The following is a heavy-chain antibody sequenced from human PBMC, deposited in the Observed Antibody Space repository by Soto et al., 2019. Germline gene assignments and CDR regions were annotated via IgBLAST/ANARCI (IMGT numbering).Heavy chain of an antibody. CDR2: IYFSGST. Sequence: PSETLSLTCTVSGGSISNYYWSWIRQPPGKGLVWIGYIYFSGSTNYNPSLKSRVTLSVDTSKNQFSLKLSSVTAADTAVYYCARRYGGAVDYWGQGTLVTVSS. J-gene: IGHJ4*02. CDR3: ARRYGGAVDY. V-gene: IGHV4-59*08. D-gene: IGHD3-10*01. CDR1: GGSISNYY.